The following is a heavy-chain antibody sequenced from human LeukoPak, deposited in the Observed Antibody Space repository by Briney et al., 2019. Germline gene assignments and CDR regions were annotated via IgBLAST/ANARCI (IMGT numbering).Heavy chain of an antibody. J-gene: IGHJ4*02. CDR2: FDPEDGKT. CDR3: ATLDRVRSITMIVGGFDY. V-gene: IGHV1-24*01. Sequence: ASVKVSCKVSGYTLTELSMHWVRQAPGKGLEWMGGFDPEDGKTIYAQKFQGRVTMTEDTSTDTAYMELSSLRSEDTAVYYCATLDRVRSITMIVGGFDYWGQGTLVTVSS. D-gene: IGHD3-22*01. CDR1: GYTLTELS.